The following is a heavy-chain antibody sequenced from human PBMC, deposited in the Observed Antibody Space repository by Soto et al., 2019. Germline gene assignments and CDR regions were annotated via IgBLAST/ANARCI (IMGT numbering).Heavy chain of an antibody. Sequence: SETLSLTCTVSGGSISSSSYYWGWIRQPPGKGLEWIGSIYYSGSTYYNPSLKSRVTISVDTSKNQFSLKLSSVTAADTAVYYCARDPPGIAVPGAANEYWGQGTLVTVSS. J-gene: IGHJ4*02. CDR1: GGSISSSSYY. V-gene: IGHV4-39*02. CDR3: ARDPPGIAVPGAANEY. CDR2: IYYSGST. D-gene: IGHD6-19*01.